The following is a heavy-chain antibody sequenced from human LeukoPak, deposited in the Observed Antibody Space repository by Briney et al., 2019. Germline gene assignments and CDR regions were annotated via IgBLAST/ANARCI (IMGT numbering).Heavy chain of an antibody. V-gene: IGHV3-21*01. Sequence: GGSLRLSCAASGFTYSSYSMNWVRQAPGKGLEWVSSISSSSTYIYYADSVKGRFTVSRDNAKNSLYLQMNSLRAEDTAVYFCASQYTSSRIFDDWGQGTLVTVSS. CDR3: ASQYTSSRIFDD. CDR2: ISSSSTYI. D-gene: IGHD6-13*01. CDR1: GFTYSSYS. J-gene: IGHJ4*02.